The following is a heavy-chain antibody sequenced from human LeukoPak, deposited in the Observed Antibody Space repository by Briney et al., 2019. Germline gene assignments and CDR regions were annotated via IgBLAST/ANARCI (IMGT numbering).Heavy chain of an antibody. J-gene: IGHJ3*02. CDR3: VREGPRGLAFDI. V-gene: IGHV3-23*01. Sequence: PGGALRLSCAASGFTFRSHDMSWVRQAPGKGLEWGSGISVSVVSTFYADSVKGRFTISRDNSKNTLYLQMNGLRVDDTAVYYCVREGPRGLAFDIWGQGTMVTVSS. CDR2: ISVSVVST. CDR1: GFTFRSHD.